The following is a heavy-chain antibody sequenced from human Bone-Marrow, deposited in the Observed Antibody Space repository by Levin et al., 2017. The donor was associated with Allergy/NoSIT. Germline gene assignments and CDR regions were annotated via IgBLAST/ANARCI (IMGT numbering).Heavy chain of an antibody. CDR2: IWYDGSNE. CDR3: ARMGGYSGYELGY. D-gene: IGHD5-12*01. CDR1: GFTFRNYG. J-gene: IGHJ4*02. V-gene: IGHV3-33*01. Sequence: GESLKISCAASGFTFRNYGMHWVRQAPGKGLEWVALIWYDGSNENYADSVKGRFTISRDNSKNTLYLQLNSLRAEDTAIYYCARMGGYSGYELGYWGQGTVVTVSS.